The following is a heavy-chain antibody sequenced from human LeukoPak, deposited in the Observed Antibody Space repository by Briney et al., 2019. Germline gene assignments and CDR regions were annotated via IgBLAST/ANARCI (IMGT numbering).Heavy chain of an antibody. CDR2: ISWNSGSI. Sequence: PGRSLRLSCAASGFTFDDYAMHWVRQAPGKGLEWVSGISWNSGSIGYADSVKGRFTISRDNAKNSLYLQMNSLRAEDTASYYCAKDMSYGGNSAIDYWGQGTLVTVSS. J-gene: IGHJ4*02. CDR3: AKDMSYGGNSAIDY. D-gene: IGHD4-23*01. V-gene: IGHV3-9*01. CDR1: GFTFDDYA.